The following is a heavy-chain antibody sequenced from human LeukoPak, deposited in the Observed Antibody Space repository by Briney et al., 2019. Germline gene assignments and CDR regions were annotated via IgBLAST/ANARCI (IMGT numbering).Heavy chain of an antibody. Sequence: SETLSLTCTVSGGSINSDAYYWSWIRQPAGKGLEWIGRVHTSGSTNYNPSLKSRVTISLDTSKNQFSLRMSSVTAADTAVYYCARANSPNWFDPWGQGTLVTVSS. CDR3: ARANSPNWFDP. J-gene: IGHJ5*02. CDR2: VHTSGST. D-gene: IGHD2/OR15-2a*01. V-gene: IGHV4-61*02. CDR1: GGSINSDAYY.